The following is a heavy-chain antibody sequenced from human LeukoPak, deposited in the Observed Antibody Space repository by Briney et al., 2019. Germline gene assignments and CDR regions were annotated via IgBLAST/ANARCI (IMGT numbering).Heavy chain of an antibody. Sequence: SETLSLTCTVSGGSISSYYWSWIRQPPGKGLEWIGYIYYSGSTNYNPSLKSRVTISVDTSKNQFSLKLSSVTAADTAVYYCARSRGYSYGYNDYWGQGTLVTVSS. J-gene: IGHJ4*02. CDR1: GGSISSYY. V-gene: IGHV4-59*08. CDR2: IYYSGST. CDR3: ARSRGYSYGYNDY. D-gene: IGHD5-18*01.